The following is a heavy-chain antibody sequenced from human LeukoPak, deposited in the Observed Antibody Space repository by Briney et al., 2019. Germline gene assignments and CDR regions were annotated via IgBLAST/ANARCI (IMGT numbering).Heavy chain of an antibody. CDR3: ARDLRSGSYYNPSPFDY. CDR2: IIPIFGTA. V-gene: IGHV1-69*05. Sequence: SVKVSCKASGGTFSSYAISWVLQAPGQGLEWMGRIIPIFGTANYAQKFQGRVTITTEESTSTAYMELSSLRSEDTAVYYCARDLRSGSYYNPSPFDYWGQGTLVTVSS. CDR1: GGTFSSYA. J-gene: IGHJ4*02. D-gene: IGHD3-10*01.